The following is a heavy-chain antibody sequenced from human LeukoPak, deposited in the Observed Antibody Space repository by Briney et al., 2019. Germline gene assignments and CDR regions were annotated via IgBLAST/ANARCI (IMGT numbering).Heavy chain of an antibody. Sequence: TSETLSLTCTVSGGSISSYYWSWIRQPAGKGLEWIGRIYTSGSTNYNPSLKSRVTMSVDTSKNQFSLKLSSVTAADTAVYYCAGHHPRNTVDFWGQGTLVTVSS. CDR1: GGSISSYY. D-gene: IGHD2/OR15-2a*01. CDR2: IYTSGST. V-gene: IGHV4-4*07. J-gene: IGHJ4*02. CDR3: AGHHPRNTVDF.